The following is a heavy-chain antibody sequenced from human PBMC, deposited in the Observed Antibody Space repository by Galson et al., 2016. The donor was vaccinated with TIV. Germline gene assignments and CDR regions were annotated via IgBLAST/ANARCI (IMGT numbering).Heavy chain of an antibody. Sequence: SLRLSCAASGFTFSSYSMTWVRQAPGKGLEWVSYISDSSDTIYYGDSVKGRFTISRDNAKNSVYLQMNNLRTEDTGGYYCARDKERSGWYFWFDPWGQGTLVTVPA. D-gene: IGHD6-19*01. CDR1: GFTFSSYS. V-gene: IGHV3-48*04. CDR3: ARDKERSGWYFWFDP. CDR2: ISDSSDTI. J-gene: IGHJ5*02.